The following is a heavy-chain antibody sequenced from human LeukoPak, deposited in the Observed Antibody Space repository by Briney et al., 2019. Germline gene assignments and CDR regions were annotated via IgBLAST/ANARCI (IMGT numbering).Heavy chain of an antibody. CDR2: ISGSGGST. J-gene: IGHJ6*02. D-gene: IGHD3-10*01. Sequence: GGSLRLSCAASGFTFSSYAMSWVRQAPGKGLEWVSAISGSGGSTYYADSVKGRFTISRDNSKNTLYLQMNSLRAEDTAVYYCAKDLSLVRGVTKGMDVWGQGTTVTVSS. CDR3: AKDLSLVRGVTKGMDV. CDR1: GFTFSSYA. V-gene: IGHV3-23*01.